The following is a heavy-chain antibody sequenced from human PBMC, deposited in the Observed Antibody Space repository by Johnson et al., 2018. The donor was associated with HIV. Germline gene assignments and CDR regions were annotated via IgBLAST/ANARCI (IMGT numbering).Heavy chain of an antibody. CDR3: ARGLGWDTNLAFDI. J-gene: IGHJ3*02. CDR2: ISYDGSNK. Sequence: QVQLVESGGGVVQPGRSLRLSCAASGFTFSSYAMHWVRQAPGKGLEWVAVISYDGSNKYDADSVKGRFTISRDNSKNTLYLQMNSLRDADTAVYYCARGLGWDTNLAFDIWDQGTMVTVSS. D-gene: IGHD4-11*01. CDR1: GFTFSSYA. V-gene: IGHV3-30*04.